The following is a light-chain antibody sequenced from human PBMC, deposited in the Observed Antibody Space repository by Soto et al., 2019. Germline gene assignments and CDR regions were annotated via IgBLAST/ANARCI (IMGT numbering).Light chain of an antibody. CDR1: QSVSSSY. CDR2: GAS. Sequence: EIVLTQSPGTLSLSPGERATLSCRASQSVSSSYLAWYQQKPGQAPRLLIYGASSRATGIPDRFSGSGSGTDSTLSISRLEPEDFAVYYCQQYGSSPRTFGQGTQLEIK. J-gene: IGKJ2*01. CDR3: QQYGSSPRT. V-gene: IGKV3-20*01.